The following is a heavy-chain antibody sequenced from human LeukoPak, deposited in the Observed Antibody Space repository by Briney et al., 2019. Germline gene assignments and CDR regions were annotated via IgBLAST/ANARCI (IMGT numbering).Heavy chain of an antibody. CDR1: GFTFSSYA. CDR3: AKRGYYDSSGYPTYYFDY. J-gene: IGHJ4*02. Sequence: GGSLRLSCAASGFTFSSYAMSWVRQAPGKGLEWVSAISGSGGSTYYADSVKGRFTISRDNSKNTLYLQMNSLRAEDTAVYYCAKRGYYDSSGYPTYYFDYWGQGTLVTVSS. V-gene: IGHV3-23*01. CDR2: ISGSGGST. D-gene: IGHD3-22*01.